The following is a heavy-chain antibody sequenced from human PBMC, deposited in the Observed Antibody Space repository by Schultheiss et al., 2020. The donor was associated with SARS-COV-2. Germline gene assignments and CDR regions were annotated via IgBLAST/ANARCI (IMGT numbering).Heavy chain of an antibody. V-gene: IGHV3-23*01. D-gene: IGHD6-13*01. CDR3: ARDSELGYFDY. J-gene: IGHJ4*02. CDR1: GFTFSNAW. Sequence: GGSLRLSCAASGFTFSNAWMSWVRQAPGKGLEWVSAISGSGGSTYYADSVKGRFTISRDNSKNTLYLQMNSLRAEDTAVYYCARDSELGYFDYWGQGTLVTVSS. CDR2: ISGSGGST.